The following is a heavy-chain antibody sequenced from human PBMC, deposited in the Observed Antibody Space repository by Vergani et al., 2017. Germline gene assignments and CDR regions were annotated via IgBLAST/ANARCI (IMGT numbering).Heavy chain of an antibody. J-gene: IGHJ6*02. CDR2: ISSSGSTI. V-gene: IGHV3-48*03. CDR1: GFTFSSYE. Sequence: EVQLVESGGGLVQPGGSLRLSCAASGFTFSSYEMNWVRQAPGKGLEWVSYISSSGSTIYYADSVKGRFTISRDNAKNSLYLQMNSLRAEDTAVYYCASNLTLVHYYYGMDVWGQGTTVTVSS. CDR3: ASNLTLVHYYYGMDV.